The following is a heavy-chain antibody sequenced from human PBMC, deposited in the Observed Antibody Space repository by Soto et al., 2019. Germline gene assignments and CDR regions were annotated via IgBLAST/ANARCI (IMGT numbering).Heavy chain of an antibody. CDR3: SRVGVSSGWYRSWFDY. Sequence: SETLSLTCTVSGGSIRSGAYYWSWIRQHPGKGLEWIGYIYYTGSTYYNPSLKSRVTISVDTSKNQFSLKLSSVTAADTAVSYCSRVGVSSGWYRSWFDYWGQGTLVTVSS. D-gene: IGHD6-19*01. CDR2: IYYTGST. V-gene: IGHV4-31*03. J-gene: IGHJ4*02. CDR1: GGSIRSGAYY.